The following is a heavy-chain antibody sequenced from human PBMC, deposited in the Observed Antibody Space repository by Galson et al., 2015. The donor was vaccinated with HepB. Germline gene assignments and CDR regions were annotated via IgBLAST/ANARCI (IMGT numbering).Heavy chain of an antibody. Sequence: SLRLSCAASGFTFDDYAMHWVRQAPGKGLEWVSGISWNSGSIGYADSVEGRFTISRDNAKNSLYLQMNSLRAEDTALYYCAKDGTGAGDDAFDIWGQGTMVTVSS. CDR2: ISWNSGSI. V-gene: IGHV3-9*01. CDR1: GFTFDDYA. D-gene: IGHD1-26*01. CDR3: AKDGTGAGDDAFDI. J-gene: IGHJ3*02.